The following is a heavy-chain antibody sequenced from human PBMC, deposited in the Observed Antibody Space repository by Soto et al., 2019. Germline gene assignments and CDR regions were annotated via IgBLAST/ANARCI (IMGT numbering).Heavy chain of an antibody. D-gene: IGHD3-10*01. CDR3: ARGTSRGELLYSGRDYYYYYYMDV. J-gene: IGHJ6*03. CDR2: MYYSGST. CDR1: GGSISSLY. Sequence: PSEPLSLTWSVFGGSISSLYWSWIRKTPGKGLEWIGYMYYSGSTNYNPSLKSRVTISIDTSKNQFSLKLTSVTAADTAVYYCARGTSRGELLYSGRDYYYYYYMDVWGKGTTVTVS. V-gene: IGHV4-59*11.